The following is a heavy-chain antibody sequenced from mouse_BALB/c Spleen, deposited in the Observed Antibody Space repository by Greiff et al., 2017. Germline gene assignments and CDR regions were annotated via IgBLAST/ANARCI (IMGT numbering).Heavy chain of an antibody. V-gene: IGHV5-15*02. CDR2: ISNLAYSI. J-gene: IGHJ2*01. Sequence: EVKVVESGGGLVQPGGSRKLSCAASGFTFSDYGMAWVRQAPGKGPEWVAFISNLAYSIYYADTVTGRFTISRENAKNTLYLEMSSLRSEDTAMYYCARERAYYNYFDYWGQGTTLTVSS. CDR3: ARERAYYNYFDY. D-gene: IGHD1-1*01. CDR1: GFTFSDYG.